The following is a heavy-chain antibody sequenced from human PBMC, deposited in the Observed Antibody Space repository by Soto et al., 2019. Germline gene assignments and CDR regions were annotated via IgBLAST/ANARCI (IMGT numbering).Heavy chain of an antibody. CDR1: GYTFTGYA. Sequence: ASVKVSCKASGYTFTGYAMHWLRQAPGQRHEWMGWINTSNGNTDYSQKLQGWVTMTRDTSISTAYMELSRLRSDDTAVYYCARGLGPIVLVPAAKNCFDPRRHRTLVTVSS. J-gene: IGHJ5*02. V-gene: IGHV1-2*04. CDR2: INTSNGNT. CDR3: ARGLGPIVLVPAAKNCFDP. D-gene: IGHD2-2*01.